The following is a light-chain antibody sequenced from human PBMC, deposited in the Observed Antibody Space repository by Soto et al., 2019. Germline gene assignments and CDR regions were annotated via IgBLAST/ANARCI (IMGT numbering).Light chain of an antibody. CDR2: GAS. J-gene: IGKJ5*01. V-gene: IGKV3-20*01. Sequence: EIVMTQSPATLSVSQGERATLSCRASQSVSSSYLAWCQQKPGQAPRLLIYGASSRATGIPDRFSGSGSGTDFTLTISRLEPEDFAVYFCQQYGSSPITFGQGTRLEIK. CDR3: QQYGSSPIT. CDR1: QSVSSSY.